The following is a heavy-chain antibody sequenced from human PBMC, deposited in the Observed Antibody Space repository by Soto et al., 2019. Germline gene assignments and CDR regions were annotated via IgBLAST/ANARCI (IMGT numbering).Heavy chain of an antibody. CDR2: IYYSGST. J-gene: IGHJ3*02. D-gene: IGHD2-2*01. V-gene: IGHV4-59*01. CDR3: ARGRGGWFINQLLNAFDI. CDR1: GGTISSYY. Sequence: SETLSLTYTVSGGTISSYYWSWIRQPPGKGLEWIGYIYYSGSTNYNPSLKSRVTISVDTSKNQFSLKLSSVTAADTAVYYCARGRGGWFINQLLNAFDIWAQGTMVTVS.